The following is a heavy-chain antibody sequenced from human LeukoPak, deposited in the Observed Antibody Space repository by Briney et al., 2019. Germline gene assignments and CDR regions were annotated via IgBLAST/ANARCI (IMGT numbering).Heavy chain of an antibody. CDR3: ARVFSGTYLNYHHFDY. J-gene: IGHJ4*02. CDR1: GFTFSHCS. CDR2: ISTSSSYI. Sequence: GGSLRLSCAASGFTFSHCSMNWVRQAPGKGLEWVSSISTSSSYIYYADSVKGRFTVSRNNAKNSLYLQMDSLRAEDTAVYYCARVFSGTYLNYHHFDYWGQGTLVTVSS. D-gene: IGHD1-26*01. V-gene: IGHV3-21*01.